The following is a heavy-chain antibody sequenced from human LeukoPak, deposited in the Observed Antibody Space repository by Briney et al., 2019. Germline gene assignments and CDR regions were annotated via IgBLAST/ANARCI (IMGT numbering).Heavy chain of an antibody. V-gene: IGHV4-59*01. Sequence: SETLSLTCTVSGGSISSYYWSWIRQPPGKGLEWIGYIYYSGSTNYNPSLKSRVTISVDTSKNQSSLKLSSVTAADTAVYYCARLSGYSYGGGDYWGQGTLVTVSS. CDR1: GGSISSYY. D-gene: IGHD5-18*01. CDR2: IYYSGST. CDR3: ARLSGYSYGGGDY. J-gene: IGHJ4*02.